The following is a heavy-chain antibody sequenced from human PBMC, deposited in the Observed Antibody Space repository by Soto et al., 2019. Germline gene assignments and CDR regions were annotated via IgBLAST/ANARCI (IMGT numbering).Heavy chain of an antibody. J-gene: IGHJ6*02. CDR1: GFTFSSYA. CDR3: AKDRDYDFWSAPRSSMDV. CDR2: ISGSGGST. D-gene: IGHD3-3*01. V-gene: IGHV3-23*01. Sequence: GGSLRLSCAASGFTFSSYAMSWVRQAPGKGLEWVSAISGSGGSTYYADSVKGRFTISRDNSKNTLYLQMNSLRAEDTAVYYCAKDRDYDFWSAPRSSMDVWGQGTTVTVSS.